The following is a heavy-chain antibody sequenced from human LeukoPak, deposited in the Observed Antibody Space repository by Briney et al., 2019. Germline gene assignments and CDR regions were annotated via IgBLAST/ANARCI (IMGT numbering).Heavy chain of an antibody. D-gene: IGHD4-17*01. CDR1: GGSFSGYY. CDR3: ARGYGDYVSHYYYYYMDV. J-gene: IGHJ6*03. CDR2: INHSGTT. V-gene: IGHV4-34*01. Sequence: PSETLSLTCAVYGGSFSGYYWSWIRQPPGKGLEWIGEINHSGTTNYNPSLKSRVTMSVDTSKNQFSLKLTSVTAADTAVYYCARGYGDYVSHYYYYYMDVWGKGTTVTVSS.